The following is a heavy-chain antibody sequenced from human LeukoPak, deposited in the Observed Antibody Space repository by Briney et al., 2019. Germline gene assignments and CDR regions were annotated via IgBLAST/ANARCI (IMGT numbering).Heavy chain of an antibody. J-gene: IGHJ4*02. CDR2: INPNSGGT. Sequence: ASVKVSCXASGYTFTGYYMHWVRQAPGQGLEWMGWINPNSGGTNYAQKFQGRVTMTRDTSISTAYMELSRLRSDDTAVYYCAVLRFLERYRRTLVFDYWGQGTLVTVSS. V-gene: IGHV1-2*02. D-gene: IGHD3-3*01. CDR3: AVLRFLERYRRTLVFDY. CDR1: GYTFTGYY.